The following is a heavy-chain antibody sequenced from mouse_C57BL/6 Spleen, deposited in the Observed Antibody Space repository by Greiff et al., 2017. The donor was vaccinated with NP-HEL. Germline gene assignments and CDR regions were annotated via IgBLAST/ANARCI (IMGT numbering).Heavy chain of an antibody. CDR2: ISSGSSTI. D-gene: IGHD6-1*01. CDR3: AKSNNREDFDY. CDR1: GFTFSDYG. V-gene: IGHV5-17*01. Sequence: EVMLVESGGGLVKPGGSLKLSCAASGFTFSDYGMHWVRQAPEKGLEWVAYISSGSSTIYYADTVKGRFTISRDNAKNTLFLQRTRLRSEDTAMYYCAKSNNREDFDYWGQGTTLTVSS. J-gene: IGHJ2*01.